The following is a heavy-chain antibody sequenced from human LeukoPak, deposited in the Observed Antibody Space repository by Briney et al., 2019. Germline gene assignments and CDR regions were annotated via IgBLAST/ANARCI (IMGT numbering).Heavy chain of an antibody. CDR3: AREYCTNGVCSKRYYFDY. V-gene: IGHV4-34*01. J-gene: IGHJ4*02. Sequence: PSETLSLTCAVYSGSFSNYYWSWIRQPPGKGLEWIGEINQSGGTNYNPSLKSRVTISVDTSKNQFSLKLSSVTAADTAVYYCAREYCTNGVCSKRYYFDYWGQGTLVTVSS. CDR1: SGSFSNYY. CDR2: INQSGGT. D-gene: IGHD2-8*01.